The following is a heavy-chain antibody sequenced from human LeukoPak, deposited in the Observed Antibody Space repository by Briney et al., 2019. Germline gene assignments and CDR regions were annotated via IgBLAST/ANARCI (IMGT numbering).Heavy chain of an antibody. CDR2: IYYSGST. D-gene: IGHD3-22*01. CDR3: ARDRTYYYDSSGYSDAFDI. V-gene: IGHV4-59*01. J-gene: IGHJ3*02. CDR1: GGSISSYY. Sequence: SETLSLTCTVSGGSISSYYWSWIRQPPGKGLEWIGYIYYSGSTNYNPSLKSRVTISVDTSKHQFSLKLSSVTAADTAVYYCARDRTYYYDSSGYSDAFDIWGQGTMVTVSS.